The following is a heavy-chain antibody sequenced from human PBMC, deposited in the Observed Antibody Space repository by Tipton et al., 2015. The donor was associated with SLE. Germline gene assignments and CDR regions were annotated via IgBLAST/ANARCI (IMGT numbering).Heavy chain of an antibody. CDR3: ARYTVGTMEDP. Sequence: TLSLTCTVSGASVGHSSYYWGWIRQPPGKGLEWIGSILYNGVTSYNPSLKSRITISLDTSKKQFSLKLPSMTAADTAVYYCARYTVGTMEDPWGQGILVTVSS. D-gene: IGHD4-11*01. V-gene: IGHV4-39*07. J-gene: IGHJ5*02. CDR1: GASVGHSSYY. CDR2: ILYNGVT.